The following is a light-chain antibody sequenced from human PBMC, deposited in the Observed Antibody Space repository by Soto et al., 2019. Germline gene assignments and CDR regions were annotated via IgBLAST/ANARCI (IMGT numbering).Light chain of an antibody. J-gene: IGLJ2*01. Sequence: QSVLTQPPSVSGAPGQRVTISCTGSSSNIGAGYDVHWYQQLPGTGPKLLIYGNSNRPSGVPDRFSGSKSGTSASLAITGLQAEDEADYSCQSYGSSLSGYVVFGGGTKLTVL. CDR2: GNS. CDR1: SSNIGAGYD. V-gene: IGLV1-40*01. CDR3: QSYGSSLSGYVV.